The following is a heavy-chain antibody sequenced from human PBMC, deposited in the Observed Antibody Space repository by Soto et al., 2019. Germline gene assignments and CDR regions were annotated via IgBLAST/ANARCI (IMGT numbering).Heavy chain of an antibody. Sequence: EVQLLESGGGLVQPGGSLRLSCAASGFTFSSYAMSWVRQAPGKGLEWVSDISGSGGTTYYADSVKGRFTISRDNSKNTLNLQMNSLRAEDTAVYYCAKCVTGRYYYYVMDVWGQGTTVTVSS. CDR2: ISGSGGTT. D-gene: IGHD3-9*01. CDR1: GFTFSSYA. CDR3: AKCVTGRYYYYVMDV. V-gene: IGHV3-23*01. J-gene: IGHJ6*02.